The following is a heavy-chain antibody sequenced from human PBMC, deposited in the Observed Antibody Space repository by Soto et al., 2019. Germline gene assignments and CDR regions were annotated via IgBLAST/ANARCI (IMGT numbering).Heavy chain of an antibody. J-gene: IGHJ5*02. CDR3: AGAVAGTWWFDP. CDR2: ISAYNGNT. D-gene: IGHD6-19*01. CDR1: GYTFTSNG. V-gene: IGHV1-18*01. Sequence: ASVKVSCTDSGYTFTSNGISWVRQAPGQGLEWMGWISAYNGNTNYAQKLQGRVTMTTDTSTSTAYMELRSLRSDDTAVYYCAGAVAGTWWFDPWGQGTLVTSPQ.